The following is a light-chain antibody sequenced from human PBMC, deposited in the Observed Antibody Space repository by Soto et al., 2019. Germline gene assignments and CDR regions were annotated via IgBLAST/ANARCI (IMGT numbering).Light chain of an antibody. Sequence: DIQMTQSPSTLSGSVGDRVTITCRASQTISSWLAWYQQKPGKATKLLIYKASTLKSGVPSRFSGSGSGTEFTLTISSLQPDDFATYYCQHYNSYSEAFGQGTKVELQ. CDR2: KAS. CDR1: QTISSW. J-gene: IGKJ1*01. CDR3: QHYNSYSEA. V-gene: IGKV1-5*03.